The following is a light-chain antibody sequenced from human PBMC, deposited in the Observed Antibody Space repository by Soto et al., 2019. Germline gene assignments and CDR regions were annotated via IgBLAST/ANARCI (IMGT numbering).Light chain of an antibody. CDR3: HQYDNLPLP. V-gene: IGKV1-33*01. J-gene: IGKJ4*01. Sequence: DFQMPQSPSSLSASVGDRVTITCQASQDISNYLNWYQQKPGKAPKLLIYDASNLETAVPSRFRGSGAGTDFTFTISSLQPEDMATYYGHQYDNLPLPFGGGTKVVIK. CDR1: QDISNY. CDR2: DAS.